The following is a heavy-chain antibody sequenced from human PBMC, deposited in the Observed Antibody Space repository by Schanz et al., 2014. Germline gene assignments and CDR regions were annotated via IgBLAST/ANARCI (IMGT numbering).Heavy chain of an antibody. D-gene: IGHD6-19*01. CDR1: GFTFSSYA. CDR3: AKDVRPVANTVHFYYMDV. CDR2: ISYDGSLK. V-gene: IGHV3-30-3*01. J-gene: IGHJ6*02. Sequence: QEQLVESGGGAVQPGRSLRLSCAASGFTFSSYAVDWIRQAPGQGLEWVSFISYDGSLKSYLDSVKGRFIVSRDNSKNTLYLQMNSLRAEDTAVYYCAKDVRPVANTVHFYYMDVWGQGTTXTVSS.